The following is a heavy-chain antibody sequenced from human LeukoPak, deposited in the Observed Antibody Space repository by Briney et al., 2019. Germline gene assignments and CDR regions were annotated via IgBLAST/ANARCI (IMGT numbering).Heavy chain of an antibody. J-gene: IGHJ4*02. V-gene: IGHV1-69*06. CDR1: GGTFSSYA. CDR3: ATLDYFDY. CDR2: IIPIFGTA. Sequence: SVTVSCKASGGTFSSYAISWVRQAPGQGLEWMGGIIPIFGTANYAQKFQGRVTMTEDTSTDTAYMELSSLRSEDTAVYYCATLDYFDYWGQGTLVTVSS.